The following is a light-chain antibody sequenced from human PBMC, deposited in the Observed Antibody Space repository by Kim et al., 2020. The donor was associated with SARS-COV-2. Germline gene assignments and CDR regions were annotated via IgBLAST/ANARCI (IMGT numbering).Light chain of an antibody. J-gene: IGKJ4*01. CDR2: DAS. CDR1: KNSNSV. CDR3: QQSHTAPLLT. Sequence: GGDRVNRTCRERKNSNSVLNWYQQRQGKDPKILINDASTWKIGVPSRFSGSGSGTDFTLTITSLQPEDFATYYCQQSHTAPLLTFGGGTKVDIK. V-gene: IGKV1-39*01.